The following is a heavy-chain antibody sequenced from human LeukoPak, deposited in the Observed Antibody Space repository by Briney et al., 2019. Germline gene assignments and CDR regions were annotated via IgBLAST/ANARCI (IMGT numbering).Heavy chain of an antibody. J-gene: IGHJ4*02. CDR3: AFGSGYYYY. CDR2: IYYSGST. D-gene: IGHD3-22*01. Sequence: SETLSLTCTVSGGSLSSYYWSWIRQPPGKGLEWIGYIYYSGSTNYNPSLKSRVTISVDTSKNQFSLKLSSVTAADTAVYYCAFGSGYYYYWGQGTLVTVSS. CDR1: GGSLSSYY. V-gene: IGHV4-59*01.